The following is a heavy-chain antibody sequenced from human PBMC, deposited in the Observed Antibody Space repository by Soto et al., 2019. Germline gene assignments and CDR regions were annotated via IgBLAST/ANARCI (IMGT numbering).Heavy chain of an antibody. CDR3: VRGGYMHPFDI. V-gene: IGHV3-74*01. J-gene: IGHJ3*02. CDR2: MNNDGSYT. Sequence: EVQLVESGGGLVQPGGSLRLSCAASGFTFSSYWMYWVRQAPGKGLEWVSHMNNDGSYTIYAESVKGRFTFSRDNAKNTLYLQINSLRAEDTAVYYCVRGGYMHPFDIWGQGTMVTVSS. CDR1: GFTFSSYW. D-gene: IGHD2-2*02.